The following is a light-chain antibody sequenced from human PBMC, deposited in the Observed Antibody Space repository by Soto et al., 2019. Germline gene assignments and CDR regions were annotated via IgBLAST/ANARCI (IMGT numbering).Light chain of an antibody. J-gene: IGLJ2*01. CDR2: AVS. V-gene: IGLV2-8*01. CDR3: SSFAGINNLL. Sequence: QSVLTQPPSASGSPGQSVTISCTGTSSDVDAYDYVSWYQQHPGKAPKLMIYAVSQRHSGVPDRFSVSKSCNTDSLPTSGLQAEDDGAYYCSSFAGINNLLFGGGTQLTVL. CDR1: SSDVDAYDY.